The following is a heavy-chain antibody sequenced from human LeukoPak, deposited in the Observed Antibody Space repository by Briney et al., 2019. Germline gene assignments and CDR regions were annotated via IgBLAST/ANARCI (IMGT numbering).Heavy chain of an antibody. CDR2: INHSGRT. J-gene: IGHJ6*02. D-gene: IGHD6-13*01. CDR1: GGSFSGYY. Sequence: SETLSLTCAVYGGSFSGYYWSWIRQPPGKGLEWIGEINHSGRTNYNPSLKSRVTISVDTSKNQFSLKLSSVTAADTAVYYCARGFDSSSWDYYYYYGMDVWGQGTTVTVSS. V-gene: IGHV4-34*01. CDR3: ARGFDSSSWDYYYYYGMDV.